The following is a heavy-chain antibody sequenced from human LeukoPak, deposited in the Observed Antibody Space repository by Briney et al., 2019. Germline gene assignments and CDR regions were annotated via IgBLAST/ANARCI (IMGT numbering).Heavy chain of an antibody. CDR1: GFTLSYYY. CDR3: ARGDSSGWGVDY. J-gene: IGHJ4*02. D-gene: IGHD6-19*01. V-gene: IGHV3-72*01. Sequence: PGGSLRLFCAPSGFTLSYYYLDWVRHAPGKGVEWVCRSRSKTNIYTPQYAESGKGRFTISTDDSKNLLYIQMNSLKSEDAAVYYCARGDSSGWGVDYWGLGTLVTVSS. CDR2: SRSKTNIYTP.